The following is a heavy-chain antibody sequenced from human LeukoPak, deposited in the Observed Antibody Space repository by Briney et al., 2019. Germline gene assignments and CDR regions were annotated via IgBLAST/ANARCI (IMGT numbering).Heavy chain of an antibody. J-gene: IGHJ4*02. CDR3: ARAFDGYYVISLDY. D-gene: IGHD2/OR15-2a*01. V-gene: IGHV3-23*01. Sequence: GGSLRLSCAASGFTFSSYAMSWVRQAPGKGLEWVSAISGSGGSTYYADSVKGRSTVSRDNSKNTLYLQMYSLRAEDTALYFWARAFDGYYVISLDYWGQGTLVTVSS. CDR2: ISGSGGST. CDR1: GFTFSSYA.